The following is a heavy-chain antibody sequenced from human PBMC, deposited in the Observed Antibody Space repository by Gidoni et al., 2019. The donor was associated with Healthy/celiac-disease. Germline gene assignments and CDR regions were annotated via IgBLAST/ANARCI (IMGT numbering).Heavy chain of an antibody. D-gene: IGHD2-15*01. CDR1: GFTFGNAW. J-gene: IGHJ3*02. CDR2: IKSKTDGGTT. V-gene: IGHV3-15*01. Sequence: EVQLVESGGGLVKHGGSLRISCAAYGFTFGNAWMSWVRQATGKGLGWVGRIKSKTDGGTTDYAAPVKGRFTISRDDSKNTLYLQMNSLKTEDTAVYYCTTDRGGYCSGGSCYPHVGTDAFDIWGQGTMVTVSS. CDR3: TTDRGGYCSGGSCYPHVGTDAFDI.